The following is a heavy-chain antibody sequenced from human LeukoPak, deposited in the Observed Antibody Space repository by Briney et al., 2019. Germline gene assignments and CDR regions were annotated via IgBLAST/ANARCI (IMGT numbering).Heavy chain of an antibody. CDR1: GFTFSSYS. J-gene: IGHJ4*02. Sequence: GVSLRLSCAASGFTFSSYSMNWVRQAPGKGLEWVSSISSSSSYIYYADSVKGRFTISRDNAKNSLYLQMNSLRAEDTAVYYCARAATTYFDYWGQGTLVTVSS. CDR2: ISSSSSYI. V-gene: IGHV3-21*01. CDR3: ARAATTYFDY. D-gene: IGHD1-26*01.